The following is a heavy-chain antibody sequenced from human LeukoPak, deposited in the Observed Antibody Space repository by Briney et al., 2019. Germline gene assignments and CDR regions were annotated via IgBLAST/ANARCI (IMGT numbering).Heavy chain of an antibody. Sequence: ASVKVSCKVSGYTLTKLSMHWVRQAPGKGLEWMGGFDPEDGETIYAQKFQGRVTMTEDKSTDTAYMELSSLRSEDTAVYYCARGGIAVAGRAIDYWGQGTLVTVSS. V-gene: IGHV1-24*01. CDR1: GYTLTKLS. CDR2: FDPEDGET. D-gene: IGHD6-19*01. CDR3: ARGGIAVAGRAIDY. J-gene: IGHJ4*02.